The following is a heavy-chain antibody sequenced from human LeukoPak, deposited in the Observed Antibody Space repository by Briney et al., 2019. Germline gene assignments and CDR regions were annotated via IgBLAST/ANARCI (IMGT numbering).Heavy chain of an antibody. V-gene: IGHV3-48*02. Sequence: GGSLRLSCAASGFSFSTYAMNWVRQAPGKGLEWIAYIGGSGDTIYYADSVKGRFTISRDNARNSLFLQMNSLREDDTAVYFRARRLALWGRGALVTVSS. CDR2: IGGSGDTI. CDR1: GFSFSTYA. CDR3: ARRLAL. J-gene: IGHJ5*02.